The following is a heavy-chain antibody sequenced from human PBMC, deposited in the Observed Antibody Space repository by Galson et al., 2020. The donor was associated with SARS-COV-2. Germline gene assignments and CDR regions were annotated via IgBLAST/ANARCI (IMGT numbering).Heavy chain of an antibody. D-gene: IGHD5-18*01. CDR3: ARDDGIRGYSYGRLYCGMDV. CDR2: ISTSSSYT. J-gene: IGHJ6*02. V-gene: IGHV3-21*01. Sequence: NSGGSLRLSCAASGFPFSTYSMNWVRLAPGKGLEWVSSISTSSSYTYYADSVKGRFSISRDNPRNSLYLQMNSLRAEDTAVYYCARDDGIRGYSYGRLYCGMDVWGQGTTVTVSS. CDR1: GFPFSTYS.